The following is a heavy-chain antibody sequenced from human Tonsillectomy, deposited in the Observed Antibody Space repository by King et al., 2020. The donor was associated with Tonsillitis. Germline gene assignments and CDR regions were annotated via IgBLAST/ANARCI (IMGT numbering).Heavy chain of an antibody. CDR2: INPDSGDT. CDR3: ATFASASGISEGSPYRHFRH. D-gene: IGHD1-26*01. V-gene: IGHV1-2*02. J-gene: IGHJ1*01. Sequence: QLVQSGAEVRKPGASVSVAGKASGDTFGGHHVHWVRQAPGQGLDWMGWINPDSGDTIFASKSLGRVTMTVTKDTSSSTAYLGRNGRRPDDTAVYYCATFASASGISEGSPYRHFRHWGQGTLVTVSS. CDR1: GDTFGGHH.